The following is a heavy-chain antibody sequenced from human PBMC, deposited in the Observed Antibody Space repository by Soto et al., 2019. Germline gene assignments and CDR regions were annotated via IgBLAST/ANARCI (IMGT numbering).Heavy chain of an antibody. CDR3: TTNYYDSSGYDNWFDP. D-gene: IGHD3-22*01. V-gene: IGHV3-49*03. J-gene: IGHJ5*02. CDR1: GFTFGDYV. CDR2: IRSKAYGGRT. Sequence: GGSLRLSCTASGFTFGDYVMSWFRQAPGKGLEWVGFIRSKAYGGRTEYAASVKGRFIISRDDSKSIAYLQMNSLKTEDTAVYYFTTNYYDSSGYDNWFDPWGKGTLVTASS.